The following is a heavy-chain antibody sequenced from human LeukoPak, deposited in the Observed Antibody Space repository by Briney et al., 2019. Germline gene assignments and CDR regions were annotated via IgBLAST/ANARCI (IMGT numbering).Heavy chain of an antibody. Sequence: PSETLSRTCTVSGGSISSGDYYWSWIRQPPGKGLEWIGYIYYSGSTYYNPSLKSRVTISVDTSKNQFSLKLSSVTAADTAVYYCARVRVENTRTASHYYYYYGMDVWGQGTTVTVSS. CDR3: ARVRVENTRTASHYYYYYGMDV. J-gene: IGHJ6*02. D-gene: IGHD5-24*01. V-gene: IGHV4-30-4*01. CDR1: GGSISSGDYY. CDR2: IYYSGST.